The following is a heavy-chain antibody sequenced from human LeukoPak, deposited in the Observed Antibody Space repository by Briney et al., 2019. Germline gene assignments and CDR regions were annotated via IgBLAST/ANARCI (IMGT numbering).Heavy chain of an antibody. CDR1: GGSISSGSYY. CDR3: ARQGVSSGWSNWFDP. D-gene: IGHD6-19*01. J-gene: IGHJ5*02. Sequence: SQTLSLTCTVSGGSISSGSYYWSWIRQPAGKGLEWIGRIYTSGSTNYNPSLKSRVTISVDTSKNQFSLKLSSVTAADTAVYYCARQGVSSGWSNWFDPWGQGTLVTVSS. CDR2: IYTSGST. V-gene: IGHV4-61*02.